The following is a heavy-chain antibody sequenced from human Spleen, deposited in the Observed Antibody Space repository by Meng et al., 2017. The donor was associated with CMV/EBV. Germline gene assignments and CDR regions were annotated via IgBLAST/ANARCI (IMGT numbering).Heavy chain of an antibody. D-gene: IGHD2-2*01. CDR3: ARWSGCSSTSCPG. CDR2: IKEDGGEK. J-gene: IGHJ4*02. CDR1: GFTFSNSW. V-gene: IGHV3-7*01. Sequence: GGSLRLSCVASGFTFSNSWMSWVRQAPGKGLEWVANIKEDGGEKHYVDSVKGRFTISRDNAKNSLSLQMNSLRAEDTAVYYCARWSGCSSTSCPGWGQGTLVTVSS.